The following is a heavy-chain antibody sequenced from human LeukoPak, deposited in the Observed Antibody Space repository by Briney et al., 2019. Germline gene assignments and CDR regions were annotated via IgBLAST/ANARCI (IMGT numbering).Heavy chain of an antibody. CDR2: IKQDGSEK. V-gene: IGHV3-7*01. CDR1: GFTFSSYW. Sequence: GGSLRLSCAASGFTFSSYWKSWVRQAPGKGLEWVANIKQDGSEKYYVDSVKGRFTISRDNAKNSLYLQMNSLRAEDTAVYYCARQQWLGYDAFDIWGQGTMVTVSS. CDR3: ARQQWLGYDAFDI. D-gene: IGHD6-19*01. J-gene: IGHJ3*02.